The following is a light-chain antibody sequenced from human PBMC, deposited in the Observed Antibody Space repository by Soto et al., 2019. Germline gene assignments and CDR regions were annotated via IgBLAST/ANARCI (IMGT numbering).Light chain of an antibody. CDR1: TGAVTSGHY. Sequence: QAVVTQEPSLTVSPGGTVTLTCGSSTGAVTSGHYPYWFQQKPGQAPRTLIYDTRNKHSWTPARFSGSLLGGKAALTLSGAQPEDEAEYYCLLAYRGAWVFGGGTKVTVL. CDR3: LLAYRGAWV. V-gene: IGLV7-46*01. CDR2: DTR. J-gene: IGLJ3*02.